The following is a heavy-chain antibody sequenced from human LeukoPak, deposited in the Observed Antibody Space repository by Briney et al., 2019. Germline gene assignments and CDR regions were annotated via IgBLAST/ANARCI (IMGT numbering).Heavy chain of an antibody. D-gene: IGHD6-13*01. CDR3: ASSSSWYFNWFDP. V-gene: IGHV3-23*01. J-gene: IGHJ5*02. Sequence: GGSLRLSCAASGFTFSSYAMSWVRQAPGKRLEWVSAISGSGGSTYYADSVKGRFTISRDNSKNTLYLQMNSLRAEDTAVYYCASSSSWYFNWFDPWGQGTLVTVSS. CDR1: GFTFSSYA. CDR2: ISGSGGST.